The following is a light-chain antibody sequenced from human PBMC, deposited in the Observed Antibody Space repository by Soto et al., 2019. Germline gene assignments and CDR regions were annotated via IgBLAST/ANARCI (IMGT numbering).Light chain of an antibody. Sequence: DIQMTQSPSSLSASLGDRVTITCRTSQDISNYLAWYQQKPGKVPKLLIYAASTLQSGVPSRFSGGGSGTDFSLTISSLQPEDVATYYCQKYNSAPHTFGGGTKVEIK. CDR1: QDISNY. CDR3: QKYNSAPHT. CDR2: AAS. J-gene: IGKJ4*01. V-gene: IGKV1-27*01.